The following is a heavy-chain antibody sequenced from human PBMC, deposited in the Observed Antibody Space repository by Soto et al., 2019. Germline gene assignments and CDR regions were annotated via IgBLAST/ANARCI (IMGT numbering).Heavy chain of an antibody. CDR1: GFTCVTYP. Sequence: QTGGSLRLSCAASGFTCVTYPMSWVRQAPGKGLEWVSSISGGGTPTYYAGSVEGRFTISRDNSKNTLYLQINSLRVEDTAVYYCAKVKTWTILDYWGRGTLVTVS. V-gene: IGHV3-23*01. J-gene: IGHJ4*02. CDR3: AKVKTWTILDY. CDR2: ISGGGTPT.